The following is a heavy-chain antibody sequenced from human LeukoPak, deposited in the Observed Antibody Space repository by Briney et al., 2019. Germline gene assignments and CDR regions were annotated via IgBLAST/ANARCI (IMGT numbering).Heavy chain of an antibody. J-gene: IGHJ4*02. CDR3: ARLKEDYGGNPGHFDY. V-gene: IGHV4-59*01. CDR2: IYYSGST. D-gene: IGHD4-23*01. CDR1: GGSISSYY. Sequence: SETLSLTCIVSGGSISSYYWSWIRQPPGKGLEWIGYIYYSGSTNYNPSLKSRVTISVDTSKSQFSLKLSSVTAADTAVYYCARLKEDYGGNPGHFDYWGQGTLVTVSS.